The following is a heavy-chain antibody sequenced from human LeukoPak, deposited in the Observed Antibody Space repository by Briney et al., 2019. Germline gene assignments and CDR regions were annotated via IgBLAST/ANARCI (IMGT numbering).Heavy chain of an antibody. V-gene: IGHV3-33*01. CDR3: ARAGGMTSEYFQH. J-gene: IGHJ1*01. CDR2: IWYDGTDK. CDR1: GFTFSTYG. D-gene: IGHD3-16*01. Sequence: GGSLRLSCAASGFTFSTYGMHWVRQAPGKGLEWVAVIWYDGTDKYYADSVKGRFTISRDNSKNTLYLQMNSLRAEGTAVYYCARAGGMTSEYFQHWGQGTLVTVSS.